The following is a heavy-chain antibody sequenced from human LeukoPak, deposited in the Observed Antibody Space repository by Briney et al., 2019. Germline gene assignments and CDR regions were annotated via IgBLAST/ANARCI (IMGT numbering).Heavy chain of an antibody. CDR1: GFTFSSYA. V-gene: IGHV3-30-3*01. Sequence: PGRSLRLSCAASGFTFSSYAMPWVRQAPGKGLEWVAVISYDGSNKYYADSVKGRFTISRDNSKNTLYLQMNSLRAEDTAVYYCARDILLWFGELSQIFDYWGQGTLVTVSS. CDR3: ARDILLWFGELSQIFDY. D-gene: IGHD3-10*01. CDR2: ISYDGSNK. J-gene: IGHJ4*02.